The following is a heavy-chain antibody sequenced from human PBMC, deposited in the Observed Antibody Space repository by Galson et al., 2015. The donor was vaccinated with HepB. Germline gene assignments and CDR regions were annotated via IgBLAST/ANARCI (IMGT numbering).Heavy chain of an antibody. CDR2: ISSSSSCI. J-gene: IGHJ3*02. Sequence: SLRLSCAASGFTFSSYSMNWVRQAPGKGLEWVSSISSSSSCIYYADSVKGRFTISRDNAKNSLYLQMNSLRAEDTAVYYCARPSSYSGYDWGAFDIWGQGTMVTVSS. CDR3: ARPSSYSGYDWGAFDI. D-gene: IGHD5-12*01. V-gene: IGHV3-21*01. CDR1: GFTFSSYS.